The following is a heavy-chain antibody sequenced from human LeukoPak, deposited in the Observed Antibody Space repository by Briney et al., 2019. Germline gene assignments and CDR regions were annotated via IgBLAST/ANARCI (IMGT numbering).Heavy chain of an antibody. CDR3: AKGSRNYDESPVPHAAFDL. D-gene: IGHD3-22*01. CDR2: IRFDSGDK. V-gene: IGHV3-30*02. J-gene: IGHJ3*01. Sequence: SGGSLRLSCAASGFTFHTYGMHWIRQVPGKGLEWVAFIRFDSGDKDYAASVEGRFRVSRDNSKNALYLQMSSLRTDDTSVYYCAKGSRNYDESPVPHAAFDLWGQGTMVTVSS. CDR1: GFTFHTYG.